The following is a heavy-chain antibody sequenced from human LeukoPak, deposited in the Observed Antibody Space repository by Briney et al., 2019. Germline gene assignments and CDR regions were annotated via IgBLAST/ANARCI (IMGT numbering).Heavy chain of an antibody. J-gene: IGHJ4*02. CDR1: GFTFSSYT. V-gene: IGHV3-21*04. CDR3: ARDLRYYDFWSGSFDY. CDR2: ISSSSTYI. Sequence: GGSLRLSCAASGFTFSSYTMNWVRQAPGKGLEWVSSISSSSTYINYADSVKGRFTISRDNAKNSLYLQMNSLRAEDTAVYYCARDLRYYDFWSGSFDYWGQGTLVTVSS. D-gene: IGHD3-3*01.